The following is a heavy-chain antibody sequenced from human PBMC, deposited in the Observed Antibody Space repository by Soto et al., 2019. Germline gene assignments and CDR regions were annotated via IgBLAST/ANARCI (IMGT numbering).Heavy chain of an antibody. Sequence: QVQLVESGGGVVQPGRSLRLSCAASGVTFSNYGMHWVRQAPGKGLEWVAVIWYDGTDKFYADSVKGRFTISRDNSKNTLFLQMPSLTAEDTAVYFCAKGGGTTLPLDSWGQGTLVTVSS. J-gene: IGHJ4*02. CDR3: AKGGGTTLPLDS. CDR2: IWYDGTDK. CDR1: GVTFSNYG. D-gene: IGHD1-7*01. V-gene: IGHV3-33*06.